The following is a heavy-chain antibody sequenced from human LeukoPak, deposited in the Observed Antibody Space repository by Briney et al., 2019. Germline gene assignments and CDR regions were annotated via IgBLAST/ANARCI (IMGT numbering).Heavy chain of an antibody. CDR1: GYTFTGYY. Sequence: ASVKLSCKASGYTFTGYYMHWVRQAPGQGLEWMGWINPNSGGTNYAQKFPGRVTMTRDTSISTAYMELSRLRSDDTAVYYFARGRFLELLLTSDYCMDVWGQGTTVTVSS. CDR3: ARGRFLELLLTSDYCMDV. D-gene: IGHD3-3*01. J-gene: IGHJ6*02. V-gene: IGHV1-2*02. CDR2: INPNSGGT.